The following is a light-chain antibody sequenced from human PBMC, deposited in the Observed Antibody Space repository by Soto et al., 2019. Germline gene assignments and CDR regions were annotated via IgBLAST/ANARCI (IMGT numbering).Light chain of an antibody. Sequence: QSALTQPASVSGSPGQSITISCTGTSSDIGLYNYVSWYQQHPGRAPELIIYDVVNRPSGVSNRFSGSKSGNTASLTISGLQAEDEADYYCSSFTRTSTSVFGGGTKLTVL. CDR3: SSFTRTSTSV. CDR1: SSDIGLYNY. CDR2: DVV. V-gene: IGLV2-14*01. J-gene: IGLJ2*01.